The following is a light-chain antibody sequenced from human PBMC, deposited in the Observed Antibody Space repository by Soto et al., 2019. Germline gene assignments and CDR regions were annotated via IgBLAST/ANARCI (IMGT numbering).Light chain of an antibody. CDR2: GAS. J-gene: IGKJ1*01. CDR1: QSVSSN. Sequence: EIVMTQSPATLSVSPGERATLSCRASQSVSSNLAWYQQKPGQAPRLLIYGASTRATGIQARFSGSGSGTEFTLTITRLQSEDFAVYYCQQYNNFWTFGQGTKVEIK. V-gene: IGKV3-15*01. CDR3: QQYNNFWT.